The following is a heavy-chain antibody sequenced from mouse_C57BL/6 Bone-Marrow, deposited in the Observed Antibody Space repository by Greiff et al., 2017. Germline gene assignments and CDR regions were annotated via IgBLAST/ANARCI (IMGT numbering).Heavy chain of an antibody. D-gene: IGHD1-1*01. CDR2: ISSGGDYI. CDR3: TKGYGSSLYAMDY. Sequence: EVQGVESGEGLVKPGGSLKLSCAASGFTFSSYAMSWVRQTPEKRLEWVAYISSGGDYIYYADTVKGRFTISRDNARNTLYRQMSSLKSEDTAMYYCTKGYGSSLYAMDYWGQGTSVTVSS. J-gene: IGHJ4*01. CDR1: GFTFSSYA. V-gene: IGHV5-9-1*02.